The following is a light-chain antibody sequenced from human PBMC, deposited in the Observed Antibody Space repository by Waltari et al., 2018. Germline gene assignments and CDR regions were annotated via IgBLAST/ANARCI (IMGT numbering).Light chain of an antibody. J-gene: IGLJ1*01. CDR2: SNI. Sequence: YQQVPGTAPTLPVDSNILRPARVPDRFSGSKCGTSASLAISGLQSEDEADYYCVTWDDSLIEYVFGTGTKVT. CDR3: VTWDDSLIEYV. V-gene: IGLV1-44*01.